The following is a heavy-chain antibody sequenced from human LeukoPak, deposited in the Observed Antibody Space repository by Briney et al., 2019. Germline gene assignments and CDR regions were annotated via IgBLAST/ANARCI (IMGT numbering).Heavy chain of an antibody. CDR2: INPNSGGT. V-gene: IGHV1-2*06. J-gene: IGHJ4*02. Sequence: ASVKVSCKASGYTFTSYYMHWVRQAPGQGLEWMGRINPNSGGTNYAQKFQGRVTMTRDTSISTAYMELSRLRSDDTAVYYCARDLGTSIQWLVRSYYFDYWGQGTLVTVSS. CDR3: ARDLGTSIQWLVRSYYFDY. CDR1: GYTFTSYY. D-gene: IGHD6-19*01.